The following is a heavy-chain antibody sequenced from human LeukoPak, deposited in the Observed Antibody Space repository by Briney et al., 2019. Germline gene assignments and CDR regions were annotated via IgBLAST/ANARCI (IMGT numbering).Heavy chain of an antibody. CDR1: GFTFTIFG. J-gene: IGHJ3*02. V-gene: IGHV3-48*01. D-gene: IGHD3-3*01. Sequence: GSLRLSCASSGFTFTIFGINWVRQAPGKGPKGVSYIDARSGITYYADSVQGRFTISRDNAKESVFLQMNGLRVDDTAVYYCARTYDFGRGPPRDAFDNWGQGTPVIVSS. CDR2: IDARSGIT. CDR3: ARTYDFGRGPPRDAFDN.